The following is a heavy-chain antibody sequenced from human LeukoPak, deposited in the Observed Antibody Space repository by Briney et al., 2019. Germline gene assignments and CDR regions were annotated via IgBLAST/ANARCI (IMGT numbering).Heavy chain of an antibody. Sequence: PSETLSLTCSVSGVSMTGYYWSWIRQAPGKAPEWIGYIYSSGSTNYNPSLNSRVTMSLDASKNRFSLKLTFVTAADTAVYYCATRPADGSWYGVFDFWSRGTLVTVSS. V-gene: IGHV4-59*01. D-gene: IGHD3-10*01. CDR1: GVSMTGYY. J-gene: IGHJ4*01. CDR3: ATRPADGSWYGVFDF. CDR2: IYSSGST.